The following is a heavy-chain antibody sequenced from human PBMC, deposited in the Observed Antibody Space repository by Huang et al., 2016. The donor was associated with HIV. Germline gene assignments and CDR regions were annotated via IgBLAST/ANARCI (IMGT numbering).Heavy chain of an antibody. D-gene: IGHD3-10*01. V-gene: IGHV4-34*01. Sequence: QVQLQQWGAGLLKPSETLALTCAVYGESLGTYYWAWIRLPPGKGLQWIGEVNDVGDINDNPILDSRFNISVVTSRNQVSLTFTSITAAYTATYYCARRFRVAATRKWFDPWGQGTLVIVSS. J-gene: IGHJ5*02. CDR2: VNDVGDI. CDR1: GESLGTYY. CDR3: ARRFRVAATRKWFDP.